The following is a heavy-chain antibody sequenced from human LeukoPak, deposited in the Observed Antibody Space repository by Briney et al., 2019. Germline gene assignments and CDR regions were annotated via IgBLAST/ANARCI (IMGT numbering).Heavy chain of an antibody. J-gene: IGHJ3*02. Sequence: PGGSLRLSCAASGFTFSGSAMHWVRQASGKGLEWVGRIRSKANSYATAYAASVKGRLTISRDDSKNTAYLQMNSLKTEDTAVYYCTSARLNAFDIWGQGTMVTVSS. D-gene: IGHD2-8*01. V-gene: IGHV3-73*01. CDR3: TSARLNAFDI. CDR2: IRSKANSYAT. CDR1: GFTFSGSA.